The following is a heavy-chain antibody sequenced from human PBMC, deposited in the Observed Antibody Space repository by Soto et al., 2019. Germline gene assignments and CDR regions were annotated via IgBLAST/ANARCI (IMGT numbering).Heavy chain of an antibody. Sequence: ASVKVSCKASGGTFSSYTISWVRQAPGQGLEWMGRIIPILGIANYAQKFQGRVTITADKSTSTAYMELSSLRSEDTAVYYCARARLYCGGDCSNPYIHFWSQGTLVTVSS. CDR1: GGTFSSYT. CDR2: IIPILGIA. CDR3: ARARLYCGGDCSNPYIHF. V-gene: IGHV1-69*02. J-gene: IGHJ4*02. D-gene: IGHD2-21*02.